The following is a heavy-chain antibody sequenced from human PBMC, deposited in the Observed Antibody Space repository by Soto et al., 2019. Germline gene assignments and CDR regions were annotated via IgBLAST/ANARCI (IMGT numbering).Heavy chain of an antibody. CDR3: ARGGFGESHQGGDY. D-gene: IGHD3-10*01. Sequence: QTGGSLRLSCAASGFTFSSYGMHWVRQAPGKGLEWVAVIWYDGSNKYYADSVKGRFTISRDNSKNTLYLQMSSLRAEDTAVYYCARGGFGESHQGGDYWGQGTLVTVSS. V-gene: IGHV3-33*01. CDR2: IWYDGSNK. J-gene: IGHJ4*02. CDR1: GFTFSSYG.